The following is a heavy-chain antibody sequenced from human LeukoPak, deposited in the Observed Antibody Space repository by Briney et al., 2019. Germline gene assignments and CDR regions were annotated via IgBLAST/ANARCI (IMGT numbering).Heavy chain of an antibody. D-gene: IGHD3-22*01. J-gene: IGHJ4*02. CDR1: GFRVSSNH. V-gene: IGHV3-53*01. CDR3: ATERDYDTYIDY. Sequence: PGGSLRLSCAVSGFRVSSNHMAWVRQAPGKGLEWVSLIYTGDVTYYADSVKGRFTISTDNSKNILYLQMDSLTAEDTALYYCATERDYDTYIDYWGQGTLVTVSS. CDR2: IYTGDVT.